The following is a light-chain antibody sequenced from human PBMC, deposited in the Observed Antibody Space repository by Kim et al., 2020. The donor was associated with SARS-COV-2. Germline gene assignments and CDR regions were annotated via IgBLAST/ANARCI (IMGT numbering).Light chain of an antibody. J-gene: IGLJ1*01. V-gene: IGLV1-44*01. CDR1: RSNSGDNP. Sequence: GQRVTISCSGIRSNSGDNPVNWYQQLPGTAPKLLIYNNNQRPSGVPDRFSGSRSGTSASLAISGLHSEDEADYYCAAWDDSLNGKVFGTGTKVTVL. CDR3: AAWDDSLNGKV. CDR2: NNN.